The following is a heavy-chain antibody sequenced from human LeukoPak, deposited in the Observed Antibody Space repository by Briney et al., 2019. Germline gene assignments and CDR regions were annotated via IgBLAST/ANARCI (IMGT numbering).Heavy chain of an antibody. Sequence: GESLKISCKGSGYSFTSYRIGWVRQMPGKGLEWMGIIYPGDSDTRYSPSFQGQVTISADKSISTAYLQWSSLKASDTAMYYCARPSEPGIAAAGFDYWGQGTLVTVSS. CDR3: ARPSEPGIAAAGFDY. CDR2: IYPGDSDT. D-gene: IGHD6-13*01. J-gene: IGHJ4*02. V-gene: IGHV5-51*01. CDR1: GYSFTSYR.